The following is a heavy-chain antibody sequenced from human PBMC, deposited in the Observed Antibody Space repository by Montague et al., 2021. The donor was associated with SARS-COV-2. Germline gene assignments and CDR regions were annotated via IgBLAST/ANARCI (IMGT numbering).Heavy chain of an antibody. Sequence: SRRISCAASGFTFSSYEMNLLRQAPGKGLEWVSYISSSGSTIYYADSVKGRLTISRDNAKNSLYLQMNSLRAEDTAVYYCARDCAYYDILTGYSPKGGFDYWGQGTLVTVSS. CDR1: GFTFSSYE. J-gene: IGHJ4*02. CDR2: ISSSGSTI. CDR3: ARDCAYYDILTGYSPKGGFDY. V-gene: IGHV3-48*03. D-gene: IGHD3-9*01.